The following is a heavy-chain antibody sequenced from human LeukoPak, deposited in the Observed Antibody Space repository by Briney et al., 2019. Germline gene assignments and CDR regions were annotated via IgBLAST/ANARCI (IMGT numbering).Heavy chain of an antibody. CDR2: INHSGST. V-gene: IGHV4-34*01. J-gene: IGHJ5*02. Sequence: SETLSLTCAVYGGSFSGYYWSWIRPPPGKGLEWIGEINHSGSTNYNPSLKSRVTISVDTSKNQFSLKLSSVTAADTAVYYCARGRGNIVVVPAARVFRFDPWGQGTLVTVSS. CDR3: ARGRGNIVVVPAARVFRFDP. CDR1: GGSFSGYY. D-gene: IGHD2-2*01.